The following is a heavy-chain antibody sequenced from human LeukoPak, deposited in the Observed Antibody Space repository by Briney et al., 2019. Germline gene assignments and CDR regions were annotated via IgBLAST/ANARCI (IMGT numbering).Heavy chain of an antibody. V-gene: IGHV3-74*01. J-gene: IGHJ3*02. CDR3: ARRGAVANAFDI. Sequence: GGSLRLSCAASGFTFSSYWMHWVRQAPGKGLVWVSRINSDGSSTSYADSVKGRFTISRDNAKNTLYLQMNSLRAEDTAVYYCARRGAVANAFDIWGQGTMVTVSS. CDR1: GFTFSSYW. CDR2: INSDGSST. D-gene: IGHD6-19*01.